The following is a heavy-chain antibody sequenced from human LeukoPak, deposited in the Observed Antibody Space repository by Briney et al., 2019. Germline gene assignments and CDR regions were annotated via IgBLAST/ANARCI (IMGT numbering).Heavy chain of an antibody. CDR1: GYTFTSYD. CDR3: ARGRERGSSSSFTDY. D-gene: IGHD6-6*01. J-gene: IGHJ4*02. CDR2: MNPNSGNT. V-gene: IGHV1-8*03. Sequence: ASVKVSCKASGYTFTSYDVNWVRQATGQGLEWMGWMNPNSGNTGYALKFQGRVTITRNTSISTTYMELSSLRFEDTAVYYCARGRERGSSSSFTDYWGQGTLVIVSS.